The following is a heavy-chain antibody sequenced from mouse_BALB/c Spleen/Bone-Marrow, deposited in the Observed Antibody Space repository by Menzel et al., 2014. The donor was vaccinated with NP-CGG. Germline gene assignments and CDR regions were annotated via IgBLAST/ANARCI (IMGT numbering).Heavy chain of an antibody. D-gene: IGHD4-1*01. Sequence: EVQGVESGGGLVQPGGSRKLSCAASGFAFSSFGMHWVRQAPEKGLEWVAYISSGSTTIFYADTMKGRFTISRDNPKNTLFLQMTSLRSEDTAMYYCTRGGNWDEFDYWGQGTTLTVSS. CDR2: ISSGSTTI. V-gene: IGHV5-17*02. CDR1: GFAFSSFG. J-gene: IGHJ2*01. CDR3: TRGGNWDEFDY.